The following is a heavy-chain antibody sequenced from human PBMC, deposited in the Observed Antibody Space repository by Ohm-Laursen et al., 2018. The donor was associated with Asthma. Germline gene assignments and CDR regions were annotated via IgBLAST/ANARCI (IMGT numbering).Heavy chain of an antibody. CDR3: ARDPFCGGGDCYSGFDY. V-gene: IGHV3-33*01. Sequence: SSLRLSCTASGFTFNNYVMHWVRQAPGKGLEWVAVIWYDGSNKYYADSVKGRFTISRDNSKNTLYLQMNSLRADDTAVYYCARDPFCGGGDCYSGFDYWGQGTLVTVSS. D-gene: IGHD2-21*02. J-gene: IGHJ4*02. CDR1: GFTFNNYV. CDR2: IWYDGSNK.